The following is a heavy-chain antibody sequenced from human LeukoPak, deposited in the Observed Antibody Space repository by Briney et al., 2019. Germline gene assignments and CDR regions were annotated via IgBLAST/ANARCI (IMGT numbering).Heavy chain of an antibody. V-gene: IGHV3-7*01. CDR2: IKQDGSEK. CDR1: GFTFTSYW. CDR3: ARDPDRDGVDY. D-gene: IGHD1-14*01. J-gene: IGHJ4*02. Sequence: GGSLRLSCAASGFTFTSYWMNWVRQAPGMGLEWVANIKQDGSEKHYVDSVKGRFTISRDNAKNSLYLQMNSLRAEDTAVYYCARDPDRDGVDYWGQGTLVTVSS.